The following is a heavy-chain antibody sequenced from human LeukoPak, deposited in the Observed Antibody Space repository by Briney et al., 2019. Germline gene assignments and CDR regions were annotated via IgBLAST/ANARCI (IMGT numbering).Heavy chain of an antibody. D-gene: IGHD3-3*01. J-gene: IGHJ6*03. CDR3: ARCHGLRFLEWSPPPLHYMDV. CDR2: FYSSKYT. Sequence: PSETLSLTCTVSGGSISGGGYYWGWIRQPPGKGLEWIGSFYSSKYTYYNPSLKSRVTMSVDTSENQLSLRLSSLTAADTAVYYCARCHGLRFLEWSPPPLHYMDVWGKGTTVTVSS. CDR1: GGSISGGGYY. V-gene: IGHV4-39*01.